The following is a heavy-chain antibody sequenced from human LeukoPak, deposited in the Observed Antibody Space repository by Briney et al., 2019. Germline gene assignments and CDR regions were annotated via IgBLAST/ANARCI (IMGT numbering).Heavy chain of an antibody. Sequence: GGSLRLSCASSGFTFSSYEMNWVRQAPGKGLEWVSYITSSGNTIYYADSVKGRFTISRDNAKSSLYLQMNSLRAEDTAVYYCARDSVAGSQDAFDIWGQGTMIIVSS. D-gene: IGHD6-19*01. CDR1: GFTFSSYE. CDR2: ITSSGNTI. J-gene: IGHJ3*02. V-gene: IGHV3-48*03. CDR3: ARDSVAGSQDAFDI.